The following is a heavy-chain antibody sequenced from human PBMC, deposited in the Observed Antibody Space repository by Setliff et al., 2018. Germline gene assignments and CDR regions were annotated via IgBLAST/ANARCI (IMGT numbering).Heavy chain of an antibody. CDR3: AREGVDTRSSTDYRYYRDV. CDR2: TIPIFGST. J-gene: IGHJ6*03. CDR1: GGTFSSYG. D-gene: IGHD5-18*01. Sequence: GASVKVSCKASGGTFSSYGISWVRQAPGHGLEWMGGTIPIFGSTNYAQKFQDRATIITDESTSTAYMELRSLGTEDTAVYYCAREGVDTRSSTDYRYYRDVWGPGIQVTVSS. V-gene: IGHV1-69*05.